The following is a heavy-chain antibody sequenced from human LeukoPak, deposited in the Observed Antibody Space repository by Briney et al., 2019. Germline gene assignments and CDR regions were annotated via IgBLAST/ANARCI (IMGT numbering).Heavy chain of an antibody. Sequence: ASVKVSCRASGYRFTGYYMHWVRQAPGQGLEWMGWINPNSGDTNSAQHFQGRVTMTRDTSMTTAYIELSRLGSGDTAVYYCARGGDFWSGYYFAYWGQGTLVSVSS. CDR3: ARGGDFWSGYYFAY. CDR2: INPNSGDT. D-gene: IGHD3-3*01. V-gene: IGHV1-2*02. CDR1: GYRFTGYY. J-gene: IGHJ4*02.